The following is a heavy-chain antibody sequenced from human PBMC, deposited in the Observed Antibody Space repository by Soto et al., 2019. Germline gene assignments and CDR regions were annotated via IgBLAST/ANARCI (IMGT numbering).Heavy chain of an antibody. CDR3: ARLRWQLYTYYYYGMDV. J-gene: IGHJ6*02. Sequence: PSETLSLTCTVSGGSISSSSYYWGWIRQPPGKGLEWIGSIYYSGSTYYNPSLKSRVTISVDTSKNQFSLKLSSVTAADTAVYYCARLRWQLYTYYYYGMDVWGQGTTVTVFS. D-gene: IGHD4-17*01. CDR1: GGSISSSSYY. CDR2: IYYSGST. V-gene: IGHV4-39*01.